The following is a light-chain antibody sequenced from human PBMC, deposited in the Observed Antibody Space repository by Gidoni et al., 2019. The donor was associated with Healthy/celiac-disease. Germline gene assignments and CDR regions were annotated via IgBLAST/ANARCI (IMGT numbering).Light chain of an antibody. CDR2: DAS. V-gene: IGKV3-11*01. CDR3: QQRSNWPPMYT. CDR1: QSVSSY. J-gene: IGKJ2*01. Sequence: EIVLTQSPATLSLSPGERATLSCRASQSVSSYLAWDPQKPGQAPRLLIYDASNRATGIPARFSGSGSGTDFTLTISSLEPEDFAFYYCQQRSNWPPMYTFGQGTKLEIK.